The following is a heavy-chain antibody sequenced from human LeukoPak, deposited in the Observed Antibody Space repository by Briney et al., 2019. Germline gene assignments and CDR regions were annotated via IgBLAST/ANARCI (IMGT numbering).Heavy chain of an antibody. CDR3: ARDKSYDSSGAPFDY. D-gene: IGHD3-22*01. Sequence: PGGSLRLSCAASGFTFSSYGMHWVRQAPGKGLEWVAVIWYDGSNKYYADSVKGRFSISRDNSKNTLYLQMNSLRSEDTAEYYCARDKSYDSSGAPFDYWGQGTLVTVSS. CDR1: GFTFSSYG. J-gene: IGHJ4*02. V-gene: IGHV3-33*01. CDR2: IWYDGSNK.